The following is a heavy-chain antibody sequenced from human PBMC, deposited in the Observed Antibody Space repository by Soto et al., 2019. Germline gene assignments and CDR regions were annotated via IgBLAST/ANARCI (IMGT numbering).Heavy chain of an antibody. CDR2: ISYDGSNK. V-gene: IGHV3-30*18. CDR1: GFTFSSYG. J-gene: IGHJ3*02. CDR3: AKDVGIPRIVGATNGACDI. Sequence: QVQLVESGGGVVQPGRSLSLSCAASGFTFSSYGMHWVRQAPGKGLEWVAVISYDGSNKYYVDSVKGRFTISRDNSKNTLYLQMNSLRAEDTAVYYCAKDVGIPRIVGATNGACDIWGQGTMVTVSS. D-gene: IGHD1-26*01.